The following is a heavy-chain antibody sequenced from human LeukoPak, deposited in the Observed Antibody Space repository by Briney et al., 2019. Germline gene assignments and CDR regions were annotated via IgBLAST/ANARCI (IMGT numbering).Heavy chain of an antibody. CDR3: ARDRNNYYDSSGYYQY. CDR2: INPNSGGT. J-gene: IGHJ4*02. CDR1: GYTFTGYY. V-gene: IGHV1-2*02. Sequence: ASVKVSCKASGYTFTGYYMHWVRQAPGQGLEWMGWINPNSGGTNYAQKFQGRVTMTRDTSISTAYMELSRLRSDDTAGYYCARDRNNYYDSSGYYQYWGQGTLVTVSS. D-gene: IGHD3-22*01.